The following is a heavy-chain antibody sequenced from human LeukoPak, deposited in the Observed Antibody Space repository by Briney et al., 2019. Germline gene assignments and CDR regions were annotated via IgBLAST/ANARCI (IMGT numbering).Heavy chain of an antibody. J-gene: IGHJ5*02. CDR3: ASTRTTVVENWFDP. Sequence: SETLSLTCTVSGYSISSGYYWGWIRQPPGKGLEWIGSIYHSGSTYYNPSLKSRVTISVDTSKNQFSLKLSSVTAADTAVYYCASTRTTVVENWFDPWGQGTLVTVSS. D-gene: IGHD4-11*01. CDR2: IYHSGST. V-gene: IGHV4-38-2*02. CDR1: GYSISSGYY.